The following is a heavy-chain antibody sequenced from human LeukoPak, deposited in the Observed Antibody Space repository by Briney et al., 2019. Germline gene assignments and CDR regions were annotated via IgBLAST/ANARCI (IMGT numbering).Heavy chain of an antibody. Sequence: GESLQISCKGSGYSFISYWIGWVRQMPGKGLEWMGIIYPGDSDTRYSPSFQGQVTISADKSISTAYLQWSSLKASDTAMYYCARLSSYDSSGYLNYWGQGTLVTVSS. J-gene: IGHJ4*02. V-gene: IGHV5-51*01. D-gene: IGHD3-22*01. CDR1: GYSFISYW. CDR3: ARLSSYDSSGYLNY. CDR2: IYPGDSDT.